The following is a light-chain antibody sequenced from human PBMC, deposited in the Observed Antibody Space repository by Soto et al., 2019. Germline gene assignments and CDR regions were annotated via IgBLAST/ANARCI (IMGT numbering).Light chain of an antibody. V-gene: IGLV1-40*01. CDR2: GNS. Sequence: VLTQPPAVSGAPWQRVTISCTGSSSNIGAGYDVHWYQQLPGTAPKLLIYGNSNRPSGVPDRFSGSKSGTSASLAITGLQVEDEANYYCQSYDSSLSVFYVFGTGTKVTVL. CDR1: SSNIGAGYD. J-gene: IGLJ1*01. CDR3: QSYDSSLSVFYV.